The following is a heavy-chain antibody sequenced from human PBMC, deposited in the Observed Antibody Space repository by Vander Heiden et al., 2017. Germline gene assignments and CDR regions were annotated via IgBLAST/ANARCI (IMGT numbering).Heavy chain of an antibody. V-gene: IGHV1-69*01. CDR3: ARSPLGRELPRRSDDAFDI. J-gene: IGHJ3*02. D-gene: IGHD1-26*01. CDR2: IIPIFGTA. CDR1: GGTFSSYA. Sequence: QVQLVQSGAEVKKPGSSVKVSCKASGGTFSSYAISWVRQAPGQGLEWMGGIIPIFGTANYAQKFQGRVTITADESTSTAYMELSSLRSEDTAVYYCARSPLGRELPRRSDDAFDIWGQGTMVTVSS.